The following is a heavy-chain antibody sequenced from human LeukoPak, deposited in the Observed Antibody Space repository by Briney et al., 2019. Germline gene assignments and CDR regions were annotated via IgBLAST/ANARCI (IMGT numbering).Heavy chain of an antibody. D-gene: IGHD3-10*01. CDR3: ARGVWFGELLSRRYLFDY. Sequence: PSETLSLTCTVSGGSISSSSYYWGWIRQPPGKGLEWIGEINHSGSTNYNPSLKSRVTISVDTSKNQFSLKLSSVTAADTAVYYCARGVWFGELLSRRYLFDYWGQGTLVTVSS. J-gene: IGHJ4*02. CDR2: INHSGST. CDR1: GGSISSSSYY. V-gene: IGHV4-39*07.